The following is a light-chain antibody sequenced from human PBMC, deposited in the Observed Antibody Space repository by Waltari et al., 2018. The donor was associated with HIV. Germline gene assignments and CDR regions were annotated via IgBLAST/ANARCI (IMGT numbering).Light chain of an antibody. J-gene: IGLJ2*01. Sequence: HSLLTQPPSASGTPGQKVTISCSRRSSTIGSNDVFWYQQLPGAAPKLLMYRNDQRPSGVPDRFSGSKSGTSASLAISGPRSEDEADYTCATWDDSLSGVVFGGGTKLNVL. V-gene: IGLV1-47*01. CDR1: SSTIGSND. CDR2: RND. CDR3: ATWDDSLSGVV.